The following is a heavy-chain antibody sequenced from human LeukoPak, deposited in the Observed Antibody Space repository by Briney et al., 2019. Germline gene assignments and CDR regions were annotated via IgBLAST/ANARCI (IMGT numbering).Heavy chain of an antibody. D-gene: IGHD1-26*01. CDR1: GYTFTGYY. Sequence: GASVRVSCKASGYTFTGYYMHRVRQAPGQGLEWMGWINPNSGGTNYAQKFQGRVTMTRDTSISTAYMELSRLRSDDTAVYYWARDRSGSDYYYYRDVWGKGTTVTVSS. CDR3: ARDRSGSDYYYYRDV. CDR2: INPNSGGT. V-gene: IGHV1-2*02. J-gene: IGHJ6*03.